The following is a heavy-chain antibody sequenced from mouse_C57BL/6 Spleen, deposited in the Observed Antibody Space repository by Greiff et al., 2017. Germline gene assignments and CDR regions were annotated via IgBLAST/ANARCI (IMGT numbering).Heavy chain of an antibody. CDR3: ARGGITPGAMDY. CDR1: GYTFTSYW. V-gene: IGHV1-55*01. Sequence: VQLQQPGAELVKPGASVKMSCKASGYTFTSYWITWVKQRPGQGLEWIGDLYPGSGSTNYNEKFKSKATLTVDTSSSTAYMQLSSLTSEDSAVYYCARGGITPGAMDYWGQGTSVTVSS. J-gene: IGHJ4*01. CDR2: LYPGSGST. D-gene: IGHD1-1*01.